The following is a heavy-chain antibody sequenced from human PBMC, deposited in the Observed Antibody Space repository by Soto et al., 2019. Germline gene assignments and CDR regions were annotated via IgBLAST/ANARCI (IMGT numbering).Heavy chain of an antibody. CDR3: AKSPRVETATD. D-gene: IGHD6-25*01. Sequence: QVQLVQSGGEVKKPGASVTVSCKASGYTFINYHITWVRQAPGQGLEWMAWINTYNGMTDYAQRFQGKVTMTRATSTSTAYMELRTLGSDYMAVYFCAKSPRVETATDWCQGTLVTVSS. CDR2: INTYNGMT. J-gene: IGHJ4*02. CDR1: GYTFINYH. V-gene: IGHV1-18*03.